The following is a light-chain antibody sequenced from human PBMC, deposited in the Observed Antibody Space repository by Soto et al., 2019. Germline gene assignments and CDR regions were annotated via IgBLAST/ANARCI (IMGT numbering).Light chain of an antibody. CDR2: AAS. J-gene: IGKJ4*01. V-gene: IGKV1-27*01. CDR1: QGISNY. CDR3: QKYTKVST. Sequence: DIQMTQSPSSLSASVGDRVTITCRASQGISNYLAWYQQIPGKVPKLLISAASTLQSGGPSRFSGSGSGTDFTLTISSLQSEHVATYYCQKYTKVSTFGGGTKVEIK.